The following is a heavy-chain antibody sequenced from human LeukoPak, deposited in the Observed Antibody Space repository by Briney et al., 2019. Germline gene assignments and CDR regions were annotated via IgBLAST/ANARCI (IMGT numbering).Heavy chain of an antibody. CDR2: ISSSGSTI. CDR3: ARAMVRGVIIHYYYYGMDV. CDR1: GFTFSSYE. J-gene: IGHJ6*01. Sequence: GGSLRLSCAASGFTFSSYEMNWVRQAPGKGLEWVSYISSSGSTIYYADSVKGRFTISRDNAKNSLYLQMNSLRAEDTAVYYCARAMVRGVIIHYYYYGMDVWGKGPRSPSPQ. V-gene: IGHV3-48*03. D-gene: IGHD3-10*01.